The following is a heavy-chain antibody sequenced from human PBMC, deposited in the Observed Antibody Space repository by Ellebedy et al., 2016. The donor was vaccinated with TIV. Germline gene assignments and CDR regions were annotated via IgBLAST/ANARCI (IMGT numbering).Heavy chain of an antibody. V-gene: IGHV1-46*01. Sequence: AASVKVSCKASGYTFTTYYIHWVRQAHGQGLEWMGRINPSDGRRSYAQKFQGRVAITADKSTSTASMELSSLRTEDTAVYYCARDILTGYFFDIWGQGTLVTVSS. CDR3: ARDILTGYFFDI. CDR2: INPSDGRR. D-gene: IGHD3-9*01. J-gene: IGHJ4*02. CDR1: GYTFTTYY.